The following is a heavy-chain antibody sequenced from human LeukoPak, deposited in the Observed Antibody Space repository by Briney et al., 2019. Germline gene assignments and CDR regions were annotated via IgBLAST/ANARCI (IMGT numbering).Heavy chain of an antibody. CDR2: LWYDGSNK. CDR1: GGTFSSYG. D-gene: IGHD3-10*01. Sequence: GSSVKVSCKASGGTFSSYGMHWVRQAPGKGQEWVAVLWYDGSNKYYADSVKGRFTISRGNSKNTLYLQMNSLRAEDTAVYYCAKDPDYGSGSSNFDYWGQGTLVTVSS. V-gene: IGHV3-33*06. J-gene: IGHJ4*02. CDR3: AKDPDYGSGSSNFDY.